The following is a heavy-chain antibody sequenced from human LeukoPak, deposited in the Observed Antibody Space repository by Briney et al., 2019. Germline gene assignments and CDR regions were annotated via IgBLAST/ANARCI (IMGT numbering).Heavy chain of an antibody. CDR3: ARGYYDFWSGYHPTYYFDY. CDR1: GFTFSSYW. J-gene: IGHJ4*02. Sequence: GGSLRLSCAASGFTFSSYWMSWVRQAPGKGLEWVANIKQDGSEKYYADSVKGRFTISRDNSKNTLYLQMNSLRAEDTAVYYCARGYYDFWSGYHPTYYFDYWGQGTLVTVSS. D-gene: IGHD3-3*01. CDR2: IKQDGSEK. V-gene: IGHV3-7*01.